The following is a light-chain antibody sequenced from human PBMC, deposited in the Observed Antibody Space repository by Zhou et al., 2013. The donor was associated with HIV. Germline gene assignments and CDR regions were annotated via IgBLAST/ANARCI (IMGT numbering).Light chain of an antibody. Sequence: DIQMTQSPTSLSASVGDRVTITCRASQSISIYLNWYQQKPGKAPQLLIYSASTLQGGVPSRFSGSGSGTEFTLTISSLQPDDFATYYCQQYNSYSAWTFGQGTKVEIK. CDR2: SAS. J-gene: IGKJ1*01. V-gene: IGKV1-17*01. CDR3: QQYNSYSAWT. CDR1: QSISIY.